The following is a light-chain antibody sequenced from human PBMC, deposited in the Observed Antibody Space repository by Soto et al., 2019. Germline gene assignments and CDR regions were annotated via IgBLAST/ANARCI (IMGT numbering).Light chain of an antibody. V-gene: IGKV1-5*01. Sequence: DIQMTQFPSSLSASVRDRVTITCRASQSIRNYLNWYQQKPGKAPKLLIYDASNLESGVPSRFSGSGSGTEFTLTISSLQPEDFATYYCQQYNSYSFGQGTKVDIK. J-gene: IGKJ1*01. CDR1: QSIRNY. CDR2: DAS. CDR3: QQYNSYS.